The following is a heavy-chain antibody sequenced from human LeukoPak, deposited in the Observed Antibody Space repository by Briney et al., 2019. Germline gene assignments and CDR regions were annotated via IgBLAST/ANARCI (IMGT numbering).Heavy chain of an antibody. CDR1: GYIFTDYY. CDR3: ATASYYYDSSDAFDI. Sequence: GASVKVSCKASGYIFTDYYMHWVRQAPGQGLEWMGWFNPASGGTNYAQKFQVRVTMTRDTSISTAYMELSRLRSDDTAVYYCATASYYYDSSDAFDIWGQGTMVTVSS. V-gene: IGHV1-2*02. CDR2: FNPASGGT. D-gene: IGHD3-22*01. J-gene: IGHJ3*02.